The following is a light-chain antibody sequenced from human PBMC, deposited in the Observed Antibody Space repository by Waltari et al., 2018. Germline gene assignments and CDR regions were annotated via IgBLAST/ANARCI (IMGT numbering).Light chain of an antibody. Sequence: QLVLTQSPSASASLGASVKLTCTLSSGHSSYAIAWHQQQPEKGPRYLMKLTSDSSHSKGDGIPDRFSGSSAGAGRYLTIASIQSEDEADYYCQTWGTGIRVFGGGTKLTVL. CDR1: SGHSSYA. CDR2: LTSDSSH. J-gene: IGLJ3*02. CDR3: QTWGTGIRV. V-gene: IGLV4-69*01.